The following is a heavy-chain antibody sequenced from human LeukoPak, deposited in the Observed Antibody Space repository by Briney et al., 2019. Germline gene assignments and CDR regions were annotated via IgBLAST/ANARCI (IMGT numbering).Heavy chain of an antibody. CDR2: IIPIFGTA. CDR1: GGTFSSYA. J-gene: IGHJ4*02. V-gene: IGHV1-69*01. Sequence: GASVKVSCKASGGTFSSYAISWVRQAPGQGLEWMGGIIPIFGTANYAQKFQGRVTITADESTSTAYMELSSLRSEDTAVYYCARDLSREDWGVFDYWGQGTLVTVSS. CDR3: ARDLSREDWGVFDY. D-gene: IGHD3-10*01.